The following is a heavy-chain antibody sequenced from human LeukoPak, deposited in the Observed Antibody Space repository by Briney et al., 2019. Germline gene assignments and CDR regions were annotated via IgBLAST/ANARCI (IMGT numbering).Heavy chain of an antibody. D-gene: IGHD3-22*01. CDR3: ARSSEGRYYYDSSGFSYYYYYMDV. CDR1: GGSISSYY. Sequence: SETLSLTCTVSGGSISSYYWSRIRQPPGKGLEWIGYIYDSGSTNYNPSLKSRVTISVDTSKNQFPLKLSSVTAADTAVYYCARSSEGRYYYDSSGFSYYYYYMDVWGKGTTVTISS. V-gene: IGHV4-59*01. CDR2: IYDSGST. J-gene: IGHJ6*03.